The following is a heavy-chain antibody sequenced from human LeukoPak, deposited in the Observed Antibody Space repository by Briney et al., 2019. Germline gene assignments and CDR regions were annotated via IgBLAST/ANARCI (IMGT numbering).Heavy chain of an antibody. CDR3: AGGYGYYLGQFDP. J-gene: IGHJ5*02. Sequence: SETLSLTCSVSGGSLSSSRYFWAWIRQPPGKGLDWIGSIYNSGTTHYTASLKSRVSMSLDRSRNQFSLRLNSVTAADTAVYYCAGGYGYYLGQFDPWGQGTLVTVSS. CDR1: GGSLSSSRYF. CDR2: IYNSGTT. D-gene: IGHD3-22*01. V-gene: IGHV4-39*07.